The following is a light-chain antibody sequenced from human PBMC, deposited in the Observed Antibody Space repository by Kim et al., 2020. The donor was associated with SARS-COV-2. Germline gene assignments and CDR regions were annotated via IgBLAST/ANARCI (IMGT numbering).Light chain of an antibody. V-gene: IGKV1-12*01. CDR1: QGISSW. J-gene: IGKJ4*01. Sequence: AAIGGRVTNSCRTSQGISSWLAWYQQKPGKAPKLLINAASTLQSGVPSRFSGSGSGTDFTLTISSLQPEDSATYFCLQANSLPLTFGAGTKVQIK. CDR2: AAS. CDR3: LQANSLPLT.